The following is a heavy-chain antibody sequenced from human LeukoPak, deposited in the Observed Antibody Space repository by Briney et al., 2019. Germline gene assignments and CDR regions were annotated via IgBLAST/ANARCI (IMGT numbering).Heavy chain of an antibody. CDR2: ISAYNGNT. V-gene: IGHV1-18*01. D-gene: IGHD3-22*01. CDR3: ARTGEGSSGYYAHIFDY. J-gene: IGHJ4*02. CDR1: GYTSTSYG. Sequence: ASVKVSCKASGYTSTSYGISWVRQAPGQGLEWMGWISAYNGNTNYAQKLQGRVTMTTDTSTSTAYMELRSLRSDDTAVYYCARTGEGSSGYYAHIFDYWGQGTLVTVSS.